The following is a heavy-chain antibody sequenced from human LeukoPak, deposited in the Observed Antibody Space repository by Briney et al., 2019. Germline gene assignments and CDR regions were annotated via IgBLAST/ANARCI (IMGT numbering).Heavy chain of an antibody. Sequence: PSETLSLTCAVSGYSISSGYYWGWIRQPPGKGLEGIGRSYHSGSTYYNPSLKSRVTISVDTSKNQFSLKLSSVPAADTAVYYCARDNEDRFGELLGGFDYWGQGTLVTVSS. V-gene: IGHV4-38-2*02. CDR1: GYSISSGYY. CDR3: ARDNEDRFGELLGGFDY. CDR2: SYHSGST. D-gene: IGHD3-10*01. J-gene: IGHJ4*02.